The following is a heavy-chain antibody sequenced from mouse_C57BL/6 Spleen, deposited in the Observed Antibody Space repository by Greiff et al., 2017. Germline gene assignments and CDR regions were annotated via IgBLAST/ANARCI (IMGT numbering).Heavy chain of an antibody. CDR1: GYTFTDYE. CDR2: IDPETGGT. V-gene: IGHV1-15*01. J-gene: IGHJ3*01. D-gene: IGHD5-1-1*01. CDR3: TRLYPEWFAY. Sequence: LQESGAELVRPGASVTLSCKASGYTFTDYEMHWVKQTPVHGLEWIGAIDPETGGTAYNQKFKGKAILTADKSSSTAYMELRSLTSEDSAVYYCTRLYPEWFAYWGQGTLVTVSA.